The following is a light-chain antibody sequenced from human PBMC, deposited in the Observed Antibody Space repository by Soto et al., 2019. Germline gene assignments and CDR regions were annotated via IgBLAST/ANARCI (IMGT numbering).Light chain of an antibody. CDR3: QQYNIYSWT. Sequence: DIQMTQSPSTLSASVGDRVTITCRASQSISSWLAWYQQKPGKAPKLLIYKASILESGVPSRFSGSGSGTEFTLTISSLQPDDFATYYCQQYNIYSWTFGKGTKVEIK. J-gene: IGKJ1*01. CDR1: QSISSW. CDR2: KAS. V-gene: IGKV1-5*03.